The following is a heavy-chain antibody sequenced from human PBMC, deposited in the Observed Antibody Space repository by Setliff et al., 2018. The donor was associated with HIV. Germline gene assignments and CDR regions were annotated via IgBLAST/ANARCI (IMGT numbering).Heavy chain of an antibody. J-gene: IGHJ5*02. V-gene: IGHV4-38-2*02. CDR1: TDPITTPYY. CDR3: ARGGAHYYGSGSYYNWFDP. CDR2: IYYSGST. Sequence: SETLSLTCTVSTDPITTPYYWGWIRQPPGKGLEWIGNIYYSGSTYYNPSLKRRVTISVDTSKNQFSLKLSSVTAADTAMYYCARGGAHYYGSGSYYNWFDPWGQGTLVTVSS. D-gene: IGHD3-10*01.